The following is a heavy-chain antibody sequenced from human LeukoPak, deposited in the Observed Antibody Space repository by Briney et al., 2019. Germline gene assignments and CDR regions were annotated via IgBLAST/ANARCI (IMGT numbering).Heavy chain of an antibody. CDR3: ARERVVVTAIEDCYYGMDV. Sequence: GGSLRLSCAASGYTFSSYWMHWVRQAPGKGLVWVSRINSDGSSTSYADSVKGRFTISRDNAKNTLYLQMNSLRAEDTAVYYCARERVVVTAIEDCYYGMDVWGQGTTVTVSS. D-gene: IGHD2-21*02. CDR2: INSDGSST. V-gene: IGHV3-74*01. CDR1: GYTFSSYW. J-gene: IGHJ6*02.